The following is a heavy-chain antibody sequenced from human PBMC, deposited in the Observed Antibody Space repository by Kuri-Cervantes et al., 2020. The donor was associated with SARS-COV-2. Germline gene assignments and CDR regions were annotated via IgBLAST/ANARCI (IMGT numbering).Heavy chain of an antibody. Sequence: GESLKISCKGSGYSFTSYWISWVRQMPGKGLEWMGRIDPSDSYTNYSPSFQGHVTISADKSISTAYLQWSSLKASDTAMYYCARNAGYCSSTSCSGGWFDPWGQGTLVTVSS. V-gene: IGHV5-10-1*01. J-gene: IGHJ5*02. CDR3: ARNAGYCSSTSCSGGWFDP. CDR2: IDPSDSYT. CDR1: GYSFTSYW. D-gene: IGHD2-2*01.